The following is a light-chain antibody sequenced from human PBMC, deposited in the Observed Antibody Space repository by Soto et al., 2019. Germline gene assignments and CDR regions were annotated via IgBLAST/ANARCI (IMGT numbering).Light chain of an antibody. CDR2: DVS. J-gene: IGLJ1*01. CDR1: SSDVGGYNY. Sequence: QSALTQPASVSGSPGQSITISCTGTSSDVGGYNYVSWYQQHPGKAPKLMIYDVSNRPSGVSNRFSGSKSGNTASLTISGLQAEDEADYYCSSYTSGSTFVFGTGTKVTV. V-gene: IGLV2-14*01. CDR3: SSYTSGSTFV.